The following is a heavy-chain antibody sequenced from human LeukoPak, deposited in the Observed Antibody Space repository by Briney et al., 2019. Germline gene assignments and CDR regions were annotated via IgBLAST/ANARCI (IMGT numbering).Heavy chain of an antibody. D-gene: IGHD3-22*01. CDR2: SSAYNGNT. V-gene: IGHV1-18*01. Sequence: GASVKVSCKASGYTFTSYGISWVRQAPGQGLEWMGWSSAYNGNTNYAQKLQGRVTMTTDTSTSKAYMELRRVGSEDKAGYYCARTSSSPPADKWFQTWFDPWGQGTLVTVSS. CDR1: GYTFTSYG. J-gene: IGHJ5*02. CDR3: ARTSSSPPADKWFQTWFDP.